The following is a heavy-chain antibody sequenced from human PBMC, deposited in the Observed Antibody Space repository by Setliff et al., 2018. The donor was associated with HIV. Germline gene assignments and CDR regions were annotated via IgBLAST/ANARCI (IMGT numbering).Heavy chain of an antibody. Sequence: GASVKVSCKASGYMFTDYYIHWVRQAPGQGLEWMGWINPKSGDTKYGQSFQGRVTMTRDTSISTAYMELRSLRSDDTAVYYCARDRSIIMTFGGGNDAFDIWGQGTMVTVSS. V-gene: IGHV1-2*02. CDR3: ARDRSIIMTFGGGNDAFDI. D-gene: IGHD3-16*01. CDR2: INPKSGDT. J-gene: IGHJ3*02. CDR1: GYMFTDYY.